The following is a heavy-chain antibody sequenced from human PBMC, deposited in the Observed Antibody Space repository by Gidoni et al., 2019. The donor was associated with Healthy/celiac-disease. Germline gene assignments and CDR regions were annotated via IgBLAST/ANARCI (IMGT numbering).Heavy chain of an antibody. CDR2: KWYDGSNK. Sequence: QVQLVESGGGVVQPGRSLRLSCAASGFTFSSYGMHWVRQAPGKGLGWVAVKWYDGSNKYYADYVKGRFTISRDNSKNTLYLQMISLGAEDTAVYYCASDCSGGSCYAHWGQGTLVTVSS. CDR1: GFTFSSYG. D-gene: IGHD2-15*01. CDR3: ASDCSGGSCYAH. V-gene: IGHV3-33*01. J-gene: IGHJ4*01.